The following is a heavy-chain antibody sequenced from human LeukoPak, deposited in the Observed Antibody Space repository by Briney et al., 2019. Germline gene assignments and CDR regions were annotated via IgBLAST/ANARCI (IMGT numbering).Heavy chain of an antibody. Sequence: SETLSLTCAVYGGSSSGYYWSWIRHPPGKGLEWIGEINHSGSTNYNPSRKSRVTISVDTSKNQFSLKLSSVTAADTAVYYCASAIVVVPAALGYWGQGTLGTVSS. CDR2: INHSGST. CDR3: ASAIVVVPAALGY. CDR1: GGSSSGYY. V-gene: IGHV4-34*01. J-gene: IGHJ4*02. D-gene: IGHD2-2*01.